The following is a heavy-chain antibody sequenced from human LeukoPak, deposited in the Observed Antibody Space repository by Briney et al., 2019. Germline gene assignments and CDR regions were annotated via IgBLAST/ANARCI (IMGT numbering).Heavy chain of an antibody. D-gene: IGHD3-10*01. CDR1: GGSISSSSYY. CDR2: IYYSGST. V-gene: IGHV4-39*07. J-gene: IGHJ4*02. Sequence: SETLSLTCTVSGGSISSSSYYWGWIRQPPGKGLEWIGSIYYSGSTYYNPSLKSRVTISVDTSKNQFSLKLSSVAAADTAVYYCARGAEEFQIDYWGQGTLVTVSS. CDR3: ARGAEEFQIDY.